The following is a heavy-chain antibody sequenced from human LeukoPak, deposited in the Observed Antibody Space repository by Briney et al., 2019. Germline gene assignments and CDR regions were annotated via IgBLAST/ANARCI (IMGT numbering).Heavy chain of an antibody. J-gene: IGHJ4*02. CDR1: GFTFSSYA. V-gene: IGHV4-38-2*01. D-gene: IGHD5-18*01. Sequence: GSLRLSCAASGFTFSSYAMSWVRQPPGKGLEWIGSIYHSGSTYYNPSLKSRVTISVDTSKNQFSLKLSSVTAADTAVYYCARVGYSYGLDYWGQGTLVTVSS. CDR3: ARVGYSYGLDY. CDR2: IYHSGST.